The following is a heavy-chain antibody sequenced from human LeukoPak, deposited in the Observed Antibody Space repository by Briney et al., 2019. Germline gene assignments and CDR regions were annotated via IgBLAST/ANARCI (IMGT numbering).Heavy chain of an antibody. D-gene: IGHD3-10*01. CDR1: GFTFSSYE. CDR2: ISSSGSTI. J-gene: IGHJ4*02. CDR3: AKDGTGGSGPDHFDH. Sequence: GGSLRLSCAASGFTFSSYEMNWVRQAPGKGLEWVSYISSSGSTIYYADSVKGRFTISRDNRKNTLHIDMKRLRAEDTAIYYCAKDGTGGSGPDHFDHWGQGALVTVSS. V-gene: IGHV3-48*03.